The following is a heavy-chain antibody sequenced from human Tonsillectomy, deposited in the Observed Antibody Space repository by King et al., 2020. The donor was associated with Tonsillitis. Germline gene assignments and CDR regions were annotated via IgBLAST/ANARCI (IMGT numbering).Heavy chain of an antibody. J-gene: IGHJ5*02. Sequence: QLQESGPGLVKPSETLSLFCPVSVDSIDSGAYYLGWIRQSPGKGLEYLGTIYASGGTCYNSSLRNRVSIVDDPSKNQFSLNLRSVTASDAAVYYWVAGWVKIVGVPPAFTWFDTWGQGALVTVSS. CDR2: IYASGGT. CDR1: VDSIDSGAYY. CDR3: VAGWVKIVGVPPAFTWFDT. D-gene: IGHD2/OR15-2a*01. V-gene: IGHV4-39*01.